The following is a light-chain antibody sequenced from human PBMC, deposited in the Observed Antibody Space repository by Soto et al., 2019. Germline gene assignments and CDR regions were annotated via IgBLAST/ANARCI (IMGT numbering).Light chain of an antibody. J-gene: IGLJ1*01. V-gene: IGLV2-18*02. CDR3: SSYTSSSTYV. Sequence: QSALTQPPSVSGSPGQSVTISCTGTSSDVGSYNRVSWYQQHPGTAPKLMIYEVSNRPSGVPDRFSGSKSGNTASLTISGLQAEDEADYYCSSYTSSSTYVFGTGTKVTVL. CDR1: SSDVGSYNR. CDR2: EVS.